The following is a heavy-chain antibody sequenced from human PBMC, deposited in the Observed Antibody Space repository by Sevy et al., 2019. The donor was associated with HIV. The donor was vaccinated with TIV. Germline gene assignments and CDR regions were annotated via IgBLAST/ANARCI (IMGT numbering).Heavy chain of an antibody. V-gene: IGHV3-30-3*01. CDR1: GFTFSSYA. Sequence: GGSLRLSCAASGFTFSSYAMHWVRQAPGKGLEWVAVISYDGSNKYYADSVKGRFTISRDNSKNTLYLQMNSLRAEDTAVYYCARDQEGYSYRYGYYYYGMDVWGQGTTVTVYS. CDR3: ARDQEGYSYRYGYYYYGMDV. D-gene: IGHD5-18*01. J-gene: IGHJ6*02. CDR2: ISYDGSNK.